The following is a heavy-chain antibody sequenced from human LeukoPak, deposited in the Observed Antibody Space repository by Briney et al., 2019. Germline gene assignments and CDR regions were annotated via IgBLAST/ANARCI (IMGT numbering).Heavy chain of an antibody. CDR3: AREMVAAAGAFDI. J-gene: IGHJ3*02. CDR2: IYYSGST. Sequence: SETLSLTCTVSGGSISSGDYYSSWIRQPPGKGLEWIGYIYYSGSTNYNPSLKSRVTISVDTSKNQFSLKLSSVTAADTAVYYCAREMVAAAGAFDIWGQGTMVTLPS. CDR1: GGSISSGDYY. D-gene: IGHD6-13*01. V-gene: IGHV4-61*08.